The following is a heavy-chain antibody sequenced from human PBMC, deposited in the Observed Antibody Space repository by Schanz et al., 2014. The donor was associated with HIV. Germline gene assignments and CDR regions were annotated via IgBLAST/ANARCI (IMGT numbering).Heavy chain of an antibody. CDR1: GFTFSSYG. D-gene: IGHD4-4*01. J-gene: IGHJ4*02. V-gene: IGHV3-30*19. Sequence: QVQLVESGGGVVQPGRSLRLSCAASGFTFSSYGMHWVRQAPGKGLEWVAVISYDGSNEYYADSVKGRFTISRDNSKNTLYLQMNSLRPEDTAVYYCARGWRENSFDYWGQGTLVTVSS. CDR2: ISYDGSNE. CDR3: ARGWRENSFDY.